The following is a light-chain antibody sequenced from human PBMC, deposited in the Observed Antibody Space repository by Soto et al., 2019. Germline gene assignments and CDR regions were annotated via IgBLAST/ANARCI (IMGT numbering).Light chain of an antibody. Sequence: EIVLTQSPGTLSLSPGERATLSCRASQSVSSSYLAWYQQKPGQAPRLLIYGASNRATGIPARFSGSGSGTDFTLTINSLEPEDFAVYYCQQRSNWPRTFGQGTKVDIK. J-gene: IGKJ1*01. V-gene: IGKV3D-20*02. CDR2: GAS. CDR3: QQRSNWPRT. CDR1: QSVSSSY.